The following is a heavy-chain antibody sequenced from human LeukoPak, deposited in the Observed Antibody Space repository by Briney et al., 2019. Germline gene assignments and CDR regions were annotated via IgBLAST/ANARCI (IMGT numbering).Heavy chain of an antibody. CDR2: ISGSGGST. D-gene: IGHD3-3*01. V-gene: IGHV3-23*01. J-gene: IGHJ4*02. Sequence: GGSLRLSCAASGCTFSSYAMSWVRQAPGKGLEWVSAISGSGGSTYYADSVKGRFTISRDNSKNTLYLQMNSLRAEDTAVYYCAKTGGTDDFWSGYYYFDYWGQGTLVTVSS. CDR1: GCTFSSYA. CDR3: AKTGGTDDFWSGYYYFDY.